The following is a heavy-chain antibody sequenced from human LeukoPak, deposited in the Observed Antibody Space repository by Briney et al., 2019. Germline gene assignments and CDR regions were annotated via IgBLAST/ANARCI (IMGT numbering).Heavy chain of an antibody. D-gene: IGHD3-10*01. Sequence: GGSLRLSCAASGSTFTSYGMHWVRQAPGKGLEWLAVIRHDGSAQYYADSVKGRFTISRDNSKNTLYLQMNSLRAEDTAVYYCAKDRGIYGSGFYYLDYWGQGTLVTVSS. CDR3: AKDRGIYGSGFYYLDY. CDR2: IRHDGSAQ. V-gene: IGHV3-30*02. J-gene: IGHJ4*02. CDR1: GSTFTSYG.